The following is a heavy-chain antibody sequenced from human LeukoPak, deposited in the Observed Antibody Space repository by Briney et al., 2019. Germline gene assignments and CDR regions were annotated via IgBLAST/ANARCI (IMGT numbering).Heavy chain of an antibody. CDR1: GFSFSIYW. D-gene: IGHD5-12*01. CDR2: IKEDGSDK. J-gene: IGHJ6*02. CDR3: ARGNGYDDHDFYYGMDV. Sequence: GGSLRLSCAASGFSFSIYWMSWVRQTPGKGLEWVALIKEDGSDKYYVDSVKGRFTISRDNAKNSLYLQMNSLRSEDTAVYYCARGNGYDDHDFYYGMDVWGQGTTVTVSS. V-gene: IGHV3-7*01.